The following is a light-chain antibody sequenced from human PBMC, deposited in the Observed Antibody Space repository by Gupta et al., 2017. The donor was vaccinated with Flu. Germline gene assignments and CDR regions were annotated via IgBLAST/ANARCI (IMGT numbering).Light chain of an antibody. J-gene: IGKJ1*01. CDR2: LGS. Sequence: DLVMTQSPLSLPVTPGEPASISCRSSQSLLHSNGYNYLDWYLQKPGQSPQLLIYLGSYRASGVPDRFSGSGSGTDFTLKISRVEAEDVGVYYCMQALQIWTFGQETKVEIK. CDR1: QSLLHSNGYNY. V-gene: IGKV2-28*01. CDR3: MQALQIWT.